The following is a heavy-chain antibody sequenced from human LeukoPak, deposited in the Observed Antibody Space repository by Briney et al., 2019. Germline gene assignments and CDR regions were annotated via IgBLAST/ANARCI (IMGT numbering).Heavy chain of an antibody. CDR1: GFTFSSYA. Sequence: GGSLRLSCAASGFTFSSYAISWVRQAPGKGLEWVSAISAKGTGIHYADSVKGWFTISRDNSKNTLYLQMNSLRAEDTAECYCAKDSKEGATIKGDGFDNWGQGTTVTVSS. CDR2: ISAKGTGI. J-gene: IGHJ3*02. CDR3: AKDSKEGATIKGDGFDN. V-gene: IGHV3-23*01. D-gene: IGHD1-26*01.